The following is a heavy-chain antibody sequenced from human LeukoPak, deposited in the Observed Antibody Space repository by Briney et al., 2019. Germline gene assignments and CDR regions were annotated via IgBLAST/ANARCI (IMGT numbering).Heavy chain of an antibody. Sequence: GGSLRLSCAASGFTFSSYGMHWVRQAPGKGLEWVAVIWYDGSNKYYADSVKGRFTISRDNSKNTLYLQMNSLRAEDTAVYYCGKDLAMIVVAAAYYFDYWGQGTLVTVSS. D-gene: IGHD3-22*01. CDR3: GKDLAMIVVAAAYYFDY. J-gene: IGHJ4*02. V-gene: IGHV3-33*06. CDR1: GFTFSSYG. CDR2: IWYDGSNK.